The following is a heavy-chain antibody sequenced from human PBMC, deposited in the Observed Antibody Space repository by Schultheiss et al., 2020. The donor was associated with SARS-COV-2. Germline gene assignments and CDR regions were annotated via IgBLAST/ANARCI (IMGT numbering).Heavy chain of an antibody. CDR2: IWYDGSNK. V-gene: IGHV3-33*08. CDR1: GFRFNIYG. D-gene: IGHD6-13*01. J-gene: IGHJ6*02. Sequence: GGSLRLSCAASGFRFNIYGMHWVRQAPGKGLEWVAVIWYDGSNKYYADSVKGRFTISRDNSKNTLYLQMNSLRAEDTAVYYCARDRYSSPRLWYYGMDVWGQGTTVTVSS. CDR3: ARDRYSSPRLWYYGMDV.